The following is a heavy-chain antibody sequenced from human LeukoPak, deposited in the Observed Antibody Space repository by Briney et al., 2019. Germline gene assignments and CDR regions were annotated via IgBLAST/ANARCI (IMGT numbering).Heavy chain of an antibody. Sequence: SETLSLTCTVSGYSISSGYYWSWIRQPPGKGLEWIGEINHSGSTNYNPSLKSRVTISVDTSKNQFSLKLSSVTAADTAVYYCARERGAGDILTGPPPDPRRVRHNWFDPWGQGTLVTVSS. CDR3: ARERGAGDILTGPPPDPRRVRHNWFDP. J-gene: IGHJ5*02. CDR1: GYSISSGYY. CDR2: INHSGST. D-gene: IGHD3-9*01. V-gene: IGHV4-38-2*02.